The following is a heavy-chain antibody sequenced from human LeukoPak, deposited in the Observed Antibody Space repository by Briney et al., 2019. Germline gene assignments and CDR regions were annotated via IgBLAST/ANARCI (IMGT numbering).Heavy chain of an antibody. CDR1: GFTFSSYA. Sequence: PGGSLRLSCAASGFTFSSYAMSWVRQAPGKGLEWVSAISGSGGSTYYADSVKGRFTISRDNSKNTLYLQMNSLRAEDTAVYYCAKPRTYYDILTGYYPDYWGQGTLVTVSS. D-gene: IGHD3-9*01. V-gene: IGHV3-23*01. CDR3: AKPRTYYDILTGYYPDY. J-gene: IGHJ4*02. CDR2: ISGSGGST.